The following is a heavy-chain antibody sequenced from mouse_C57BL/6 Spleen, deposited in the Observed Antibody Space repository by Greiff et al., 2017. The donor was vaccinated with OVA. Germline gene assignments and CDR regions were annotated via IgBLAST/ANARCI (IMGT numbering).Heavy chain of an antibody. CDR1: GYTFTSYD. D-gene: IGHD1-1*01. J-gene: IGHJ1*03. Sequence: QVQLKESGPELVKPGASVKLSCKASGYTFTSYDINWVKQRPGQGLEWIGWIYPRDGSTKYNEKFKGKATLTVDTSSSTAYMELHSLTSEDSAVYFCARPVVAQYWYFDVWGTGTTVTVSS. CDR2: IYPRDGST. CDR3: ARPVVAQYWYFDV. V-gene: IGHV1-85*01.